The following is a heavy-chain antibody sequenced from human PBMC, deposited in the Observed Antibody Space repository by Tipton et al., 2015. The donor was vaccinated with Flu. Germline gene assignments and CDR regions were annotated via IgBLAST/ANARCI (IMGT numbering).Heavy chain of an antibody. J-gene: IGHJ3*02. CDR3: ARAMVRGVIPDAFDI. CDR1: GGSFSGYY. Sequence: TLSLTCAVYGGSFSGYYWSWIRQPPGKGLEWIGEINHSGSTNYNPSLKSRVTISVDTSKNQFSLKLSSVTAADTAVYYCARAMVRGVIPDAFDIWGQGTMVTVSS. V-gene: IGHV4-34*01. CDR2: INHSGST. D-gene: IGHD3-10*01.